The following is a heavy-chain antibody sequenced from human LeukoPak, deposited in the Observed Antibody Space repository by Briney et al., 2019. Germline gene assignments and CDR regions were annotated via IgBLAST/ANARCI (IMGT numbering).Heavy chain of an antibody. CDR1: GGSISSYY. V-gene: IGHV4-59*01. Sequence: SETLSLTCTVSGGSISSYYWSWIRQPPGKGLEWIGYIYYSGSTNYNPSLKSRVTISVDTSKNQFSLRLSSVTAADTAGYYCVRPPRGGPYFDYWGQGTLVTVSS. J-gene: IGHJ4*02. CDR3: VRPPRGGPYFDY. CDR2: IYYSGST. D-gene: IGHD3-16*01.